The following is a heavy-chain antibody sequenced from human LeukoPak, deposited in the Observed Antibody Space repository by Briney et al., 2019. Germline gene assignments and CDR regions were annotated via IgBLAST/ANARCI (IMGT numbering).Heavy chain of an antibody. CDR1: GYNFNNHD. J-gene: IGHJ4*02. D-gene: IGHD3-22*01. V-gene: IGHV1-8*01. Sequence: GASATVSCKASGYNFNNHDINWVRQATGQGLEWLGRMNPNSGNAGYAQKLQGRVTMTWDSSTNTAYLEVTALRSDDTAVYYCAKSSGDYFFDYWGQGTLVTVSS. CDR2: MNPNSGNA. CDR3: AKSSGDYFFDY.